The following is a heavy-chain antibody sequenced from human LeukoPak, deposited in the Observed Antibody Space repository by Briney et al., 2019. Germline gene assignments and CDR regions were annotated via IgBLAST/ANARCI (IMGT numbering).Heavy chain of an antibody. CDR2: IDPNSGAT. D-gene: IGHD3-16*01. Sequence: ASVKVSRKASGYTFTDYNIHWVRQAPGQGLEWMGWIDPNSGATKYAQKFQGGATMTRDTSITTAYMELSSLRYDDTATYYCARVGLTRGEAFDIWGQGTMVTVSS. V-gene: IGHV1-2*02. J-gene: IGHJ3*02. CDR1: GYTFTDYN. CDR3: ARVGLTRGEAFDI.